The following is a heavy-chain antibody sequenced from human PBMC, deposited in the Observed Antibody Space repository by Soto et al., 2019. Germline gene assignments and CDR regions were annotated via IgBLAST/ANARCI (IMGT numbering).Heavy chain of an antibody. D-gene: IGHD3-3*01. J-gene: IGHJ4*02. Sequence: EVQLLESGGGLAQPGGSLRLSCAASGFTFSGFAMSWVRQAPGKGLEWVSAISGSGGTTHYADFVKGRFTISRDNSKNTLSLQMNSLRAEDTAVYYCAKGPHPWSGYSPFDYWGQGTLVTVSS. CDR2: ISGSGGTT. V-gene: IGHV3-23*01. CDR1: GFTFSGFA. CDR3: AKGPHPWSGYSPFDY.